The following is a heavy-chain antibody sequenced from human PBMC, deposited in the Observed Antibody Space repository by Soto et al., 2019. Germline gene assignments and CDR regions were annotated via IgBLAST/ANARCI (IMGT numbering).Heavy chain of an antibody. CDR2: FDGSVGHT. J-gene: IGHJ4*02. D-gene: IGHD6-19*01. Sequence: GGSLRLSCAASGFSFSSYAVSWVRQAPGKGLEWVSVFDGSVGHTYYTNSVKGRFTISNDNSKNTLFLQMNSLKAEDTAVYFCAKHLQYDSGRPLHYWGQGTLVTVSS. V-gene: IGHV3-23*01. CDR3: AKHLQYDSGRPLHY. CDR1: GFSFSSYA.